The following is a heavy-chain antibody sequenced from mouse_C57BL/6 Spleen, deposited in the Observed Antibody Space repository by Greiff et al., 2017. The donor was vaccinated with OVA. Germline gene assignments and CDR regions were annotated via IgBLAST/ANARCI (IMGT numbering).Heavy chain of an antibody. Sequence: VQVVESGAELARPGASVKLSCKASGYTFTSYGISWVKQRTGQGLEWIGEIYPRSGNTYYNEKFKGKATLTADKSSSTAYMELRSLTSEDSAVYFCARFNSLYYFDYWGQGTTLTVSS. CDR2: IYPRSGNT. CDR1: GYTFTSYG. CDR3: ARFNSLYYFDY. J-gene: IGHJ2*01. V-gene: IGHV1-81*01. D-gene: IGHD6-2*01.